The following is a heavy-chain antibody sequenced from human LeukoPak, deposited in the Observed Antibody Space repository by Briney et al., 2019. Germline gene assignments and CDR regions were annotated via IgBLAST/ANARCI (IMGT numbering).Heavy chain of an antibody. Sequence: GGSLRLSCAVSGFTFSAYAMSWVRQAPGKGLEWVSAISGGGGNTYYADSVKGRFTISRDNSKNTLFLQMNSLRAEDTAVYYCAKDPSWDGLSSSFDYWAREPWSPSPQ. CDR3: AKDPSWDGLSSSFDY. D-gene: IGHD6-6*01. CDR2: ISGGGGNT. V-gene: IGHV3-23*01. CDR1: GFTFSAYA. J-gene: IGHJ4*02.